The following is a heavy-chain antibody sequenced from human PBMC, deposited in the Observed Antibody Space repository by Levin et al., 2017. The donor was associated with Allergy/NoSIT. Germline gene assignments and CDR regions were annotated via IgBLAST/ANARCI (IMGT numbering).Heavy chain of an antibody. D-gene: IGHD5-18*01. J-gene: IGHJ4*02. CDR1: GFTFSSYS. CDR2: ISSSSSYI. CDR3: ARDLRYSYAPDY. Sequence: GGSLRLSCAASGFTFSSYSMNWVRQAPGKGLEWVSSISSSSSYIYYADSVKGRFTISRDNAKNSLYLQMNSLRAEDTAVYYCARDLRYSYAPDYWGQGTLVTVSS. V-gene: IGHV3-21*01.